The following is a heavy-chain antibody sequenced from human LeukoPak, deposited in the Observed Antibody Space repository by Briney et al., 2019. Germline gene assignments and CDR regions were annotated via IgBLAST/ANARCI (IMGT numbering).Heavy chain of an antibody. J-gene: IGHJ4*02. V-gene: IGHV1-18*01. Sequence: GASVKVSCKASGYTFNNYAISWGRQAPGQGLEWMGWISAYKGNTNYAQKLQGRVTMTTDTSTTTAYMELSSLRSEDTAVYYCAREKATGEMTHFDYWGQGTLVTVSS. D-gene: IGHD1-26*01. CDR3: AREKATGEMTHFDY. CDR2: ISAYKGNT. CDR1: GYTFNNYA.